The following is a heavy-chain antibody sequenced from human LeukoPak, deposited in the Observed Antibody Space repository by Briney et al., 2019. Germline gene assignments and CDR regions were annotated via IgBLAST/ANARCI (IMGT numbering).Heavy chain of an antibody. CDR2: INHSGST. J-gene: IGHJ4*02. CDR3: ARAALYDFWSGYYSGAFRSTPYYFDY. D-gene: IGHD3-3*01. CDR1: GGSFSGYY. Sequence: PSETLSLTCAVYGGSFSGYYWSWIRQPPGKGLEWIGEINHSGSTNYNPSLKSRVTISVDTSKNQFSLKLSSVTATDTAVYYCARAALYDFWSGYYSGAFRSTPYYFDYWGQGTLVTVSS. V-gene: IGHV4-34*01.